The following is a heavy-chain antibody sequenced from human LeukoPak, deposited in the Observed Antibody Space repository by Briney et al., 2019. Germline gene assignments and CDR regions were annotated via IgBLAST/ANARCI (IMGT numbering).Heavy chain of an antibody. CDR2: ISAYNGNT. Sequence: ASVKVSCKASGYTFTSYGISWVRQAPGQGLEWMGWISAYNGNTNYAQKFQGRVTMTTDTSTSTAYMELRSLRSDDTAVYYCARERGLLWFGELLQKAANWFDPWGQGTLVTVSS. J-gene: IGHJ5*02. CDR3: ARERGLLWFGELLQKAANWFDP. V-gene: IGHV1-18*01. D-gene: IGHD3-10*01. CDR1: GYTFTSYG.